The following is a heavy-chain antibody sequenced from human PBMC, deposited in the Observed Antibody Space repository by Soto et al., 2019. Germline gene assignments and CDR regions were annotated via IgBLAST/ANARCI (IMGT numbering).Heavy chain of an antibody. D-gene: IGHD3-10*01. CDR1: GFTFSSYA. CDR3: AKVVGRITMVRGVSGWV. V-gene: IGHV3-23*01. J-gene: IGHJ4*02. Sequence: EVQLLESGGGLVQPGGSLRLSCAASGFTFSSYAMSWVRQAPGKGLEWVSAISGSGGSTYYADSVKGRFTISRDNSKNTLYLQMNSLRAEDTAVYYCAKVVGRITMVRGVSGWVWGQGTLVTVSS. CDR2: ISGSGGST.